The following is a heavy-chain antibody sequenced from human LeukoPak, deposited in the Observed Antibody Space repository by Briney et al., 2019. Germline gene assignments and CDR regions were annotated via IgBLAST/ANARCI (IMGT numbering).Heavy chain of an antibody. CDR1: GFTFTTYG. D-gene: IGHD3-3*01. V-gene: IGHV3-33*01. CDR2: IWYDGSNK. J-gene: IGHJ4*02. CDR3: ARDSPFTTLDY. Sequence: PGGSLRLSCAASGFTFTTYGFHWVRQAPGKGLEWVAVIWYDGSNKYYADSVKGRFTISRDDSKRTLSLQMNSLRAEDTAVYYCARDSPFTTLDYWGQGTLVTVSS.